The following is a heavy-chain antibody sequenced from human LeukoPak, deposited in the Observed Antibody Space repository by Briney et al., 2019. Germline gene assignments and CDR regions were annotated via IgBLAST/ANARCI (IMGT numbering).Heavy chain of an antibody. D-gene: IGHD2-2*01. CDR2: INPNSGGT. CDR3: ARDSPYCSSTSCFDY. CDR1: GYTFTGYY. J-gene: IGHJ4*02. V-gene: IGHV1-2*06. Sequence: GASVKVSCKASGYTFTGYYMHWVRQAPGQGLEWMGRINPNSGGTNYAQKFQGRVTMTRDTSISTAYMELSRLRSDDTAVYYCARDSPYCSSTSCFDYWGQGTLVTVSS.